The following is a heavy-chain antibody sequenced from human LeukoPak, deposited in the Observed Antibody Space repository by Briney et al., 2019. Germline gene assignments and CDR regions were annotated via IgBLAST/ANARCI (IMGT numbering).Heavy chain of an antibody. J-gene: IGHJ4*02. CDR2: IYNGDIT. V-gene: IGHV3-53*01. Sequence: GGSLRLSCAASGFTVSSNYMTWVRQAPGKGLEWVSVIYNGDITNYADSVKGRFTISRDNSKNTLYLQMKSVRVDDTAVYYCPGGPAWLLFHYWGQGTLVTVSP. D-gene: IGHD5-12*01. CDR3: PGGPAWLLFHY. CDR1: GFTVSSNY.